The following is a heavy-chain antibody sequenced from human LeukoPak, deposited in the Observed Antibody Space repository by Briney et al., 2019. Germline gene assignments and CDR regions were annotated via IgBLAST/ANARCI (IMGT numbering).Heavy chain of an antibody. D-gene: IGHD2-2*01. J-gene: IGHJ4*02. V-gene: IGHV1-18*01. CDR1: GYTFTSYG. Sequence: GASVKVSCKASGYTFTSYGISWVRQAPGQGLEWMGWISAYNGNTNYAQKLQGRVTMTTDTSTSTAYMELRSLRSDDTAVYYCARDWGVVVPAAPPGAARRGYYFDYWGQGTLVTVSS. CDR3: ARDWGVVVPAAPPGAARRGYYFDY. CDR2: ISAYNGNT.